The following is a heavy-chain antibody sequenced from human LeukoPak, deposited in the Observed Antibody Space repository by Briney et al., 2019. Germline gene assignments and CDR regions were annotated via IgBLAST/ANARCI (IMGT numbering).Heavy chain of an antibody. CDR3: ARGGRVVVVPFDY. Sequence: GGSLRLSCAASGFTFSSYSMNWVRQAPGKGLEWVSSISSSSSYIYYADSVKGRFSISRDNAKNSLYLQMNSLRAEDTAVYYCARGGRVVVVPFDYWGQGTLVTVSS. V-gene: IGHV3-21*01. J-gene: IGHJ4*02. CDR1: GFTFSSYS. CDR2: ISSSSSYI. D-gene: IGHD2-2*01.